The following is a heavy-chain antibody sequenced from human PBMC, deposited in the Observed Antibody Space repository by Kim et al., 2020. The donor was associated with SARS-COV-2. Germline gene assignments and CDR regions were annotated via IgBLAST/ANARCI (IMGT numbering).Heavy chain of an antibody. D-gene: IGHD3-22*01. Sequence: GGSLRLSCAASGFTFSSYAMSWVRQAPGKGLEWVSAISGSGGSTYYADSVKGRFTISRDNSKNTLYLQMNSLRAEDTAVYYCAKDYYYDSSGYAINYGFSGQCFDYWGQGTLVTVSS. J-gene: IGHJ4*02. CDR1: GFTFSSYA. CDR2: ISGSGGST. CDR3: AKDYYYDSSGYAINYGFSGQCFDY. V-gene: IGHV3-23*01.